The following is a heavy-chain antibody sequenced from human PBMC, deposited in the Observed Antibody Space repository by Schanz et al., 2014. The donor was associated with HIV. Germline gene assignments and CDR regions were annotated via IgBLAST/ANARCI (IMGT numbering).Heavy chain of an antibody. D-gene: IGHD6-13*01. V-gene: IGHV1-46*01. J-gene: IGHJ3*02. CDR2: INPSGGST. CDR3: ARDLVDSSTWYDAFDI. CDR1: GYSFTSYY. Sequence: QVQLVQSGAEVKKPGASVKVSCKASGYSFTSYYMHWVRQAPGQGLEWMGIINPSGGSTTYAQKFQGRVTVTRDAPTSTVYMEVRSLRSDDTALYFCARDLVDSSTWYDAFDIWGQGTKVTVSS.